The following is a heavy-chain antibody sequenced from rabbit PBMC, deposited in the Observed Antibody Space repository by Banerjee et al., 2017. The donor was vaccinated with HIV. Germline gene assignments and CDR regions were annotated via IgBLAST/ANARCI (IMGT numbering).Heavy chain of an antibody. V-gene: IGHV1S45*01. CDR2: IYTGSSGTT. J-gene: IGHJ4*01. CDR1: GFSFSSYW. Sequence: QQQLEESGGDLVKPEGSLTLTCTASGFSFSSYWMCWVRQAPGKGLEWIACIYTGSSGTTYYASWAKGRFTISKTSSTTVTLQMTSLTAADTATYFCARDPNYDDYGDFRLWGPGTLVTVS. D-gene: IGHD2-1*01. CDR3: ARDPNYDDYGDFRL.